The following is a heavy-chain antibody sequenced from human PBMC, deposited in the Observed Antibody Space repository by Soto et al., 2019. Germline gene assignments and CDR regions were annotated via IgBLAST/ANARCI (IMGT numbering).Heavy chain of an antibody. V-gene: IGHV3-30*18. CDR3: AKEGLRFLYGMDV. Sequence: QPGWSLRLSCAASGFTFNIYGMHWVRQAPGKGLEWVAVISYAGSYEYYADSVKGRFTISRDNSKNMLYLQMNSLRREDTAIYYCAKEGLRFLYGMDVWGQGTTVTVSS. CDR2: ISYAGSYE. CDR1: GFTFNIYG. D-gene: IGHD5-12*01. J-gene: IGHJ6*02.